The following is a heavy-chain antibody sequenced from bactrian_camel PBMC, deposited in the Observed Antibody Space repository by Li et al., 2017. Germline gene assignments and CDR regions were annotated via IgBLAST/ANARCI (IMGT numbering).Heavy chain of an antibody. D-gene: IGHD1*01. V-gene: IGHV3S1*01. J-gene: IGHJ4*01. CDR2: IGTGGVSR. CDR3: AAEVGWRYCSAGFFLPWKDKA. CDR1: GYTASAYC. Sequence: HVQLVESGGGSVQPGGSLRLSCEAPGYTASAYCLAWFRQRLGQAREGVAGIGTGGVSRVADSVKGRFTISKDKAGNTLYLEMNSLKPEDTAMYYCAAEVGWRYCSAGFFLPWKDKAWGQGTQVTVS.